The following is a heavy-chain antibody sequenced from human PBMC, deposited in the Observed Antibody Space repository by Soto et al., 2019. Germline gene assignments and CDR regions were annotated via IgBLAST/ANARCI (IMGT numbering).Heavy chain of an antibody. V-gene: IGHV3-48*01. CDR2: ISSSSSTI. Sequence: GGSLSLACAAAGFTFSSYSMNWVRQATGKGLEWVSYISSSSSTIYYADSVKGRFTISRDNAKNSLYLQMNSLRAEDTAVYYCARGPILYFDWLFHFDYWGQGTLVTVSS. CDR1: GFTFSSYS. CDR3: ARGPILYFDWLFHFDY. J-gene: IGHJ4*02. D-gene: IGHD3-9*01.